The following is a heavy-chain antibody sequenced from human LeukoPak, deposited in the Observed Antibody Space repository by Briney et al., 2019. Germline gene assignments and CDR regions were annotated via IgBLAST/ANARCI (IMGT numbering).Heavy chain of an antibody. CDR2: INPNSGAT. CDR3: ARDREPRYSSSWYILPVDY. Sequence: GASVTLSCKASGYTLPDYFMHWVRQAPGQGLEWMGWINPNSGATHYPQKFQGRVTMTSDTSISTAYMELSRMRSDDTAVYYCARDREPRYSSSWYILPVDYWGQGTLVTVSS. V-gene: IGHV1-2*02. CDR1: GYTLPDYF. D-gene: IGHD6-13*01. J-gene: IGHJ4*02.